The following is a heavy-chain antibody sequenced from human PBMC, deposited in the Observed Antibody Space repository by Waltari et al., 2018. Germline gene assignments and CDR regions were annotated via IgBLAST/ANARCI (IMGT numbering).Heavy chain of an antibody. D-gene: IGHD3-22*01. CDR1: DFNPTLPG. CDR2: INGDGSSA. CDR3: TRDQHYHDSSDAIHYYGMDV. J-gene: IGHJ6*02. V-gene: IGHV3-74*01. Sequence: VKWVGSGEALVRWGGPLRPPFLVLDFNPTLPGWHGAPQLSSKGLVWVSRINGDGSSATYADSVKCRFTISRDHAKNTVYLHLTSLRVEDTALYYCTRDQHYHDSSDAIHYYGMDVWGQGTTVTVSS.